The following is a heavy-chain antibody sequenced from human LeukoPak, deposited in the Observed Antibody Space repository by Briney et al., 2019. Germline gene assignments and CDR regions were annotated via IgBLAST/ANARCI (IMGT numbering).Heavy chain of an antibody. D-gene: IGHD3-9*01. CDR2: INHSGTT. CDR3: ARGPTIDYDILTGYYYFDY. J-gene: IGHJ4*02. Sequence: SETLSLTCDVYRGSFSGYYWTWIRQSPGKGLEWIGEINHSGTTNYNPSLKSRVTISIDTSKNQFSLKLSSVTAADTAVYYCARGPTIDYDILTGYYYFDYWGQGTQVTVSS. V-gene: IGHV4-34*01. CDR1: RGSFSGYY.